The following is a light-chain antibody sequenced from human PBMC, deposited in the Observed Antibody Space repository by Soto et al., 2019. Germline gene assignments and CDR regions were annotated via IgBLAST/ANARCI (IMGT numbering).Light chain of an antibody. CDR1: SSVIGDYSR. V-gene: IGLV2-18*02. Sequence: QSVLTQPPSVSGSPGQSVTISCTGTSSVIGDYSRVSWYQQPPGTAPKLMIYQVSNRPSGVPDRFSGSKSGNTASLTISGLQAEDEADYYCSSYSSSSTLVVFGGGTKLTVL. J-gene: IGLJ2*01. CDR2: QVS. CDR3: SSYSSSSTLVV.